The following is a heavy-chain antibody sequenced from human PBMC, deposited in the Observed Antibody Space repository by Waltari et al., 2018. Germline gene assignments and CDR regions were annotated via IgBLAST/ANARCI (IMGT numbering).Heavy chain of an antibody. J-gene: IGHJ5*02. V-gene: IGHV1-2*06. D-gene: IGHD4-17*01. CDR1: GYTFTGYY. Sequence: QVQLVQSGAEVKKPGASVKVSCQASGYTFTGYYIHWVRQAPGQGLEWMGRIHPNSGGTNYAQKFQGRVTMSRDTSISTAYMEVRRLRSDDTAVYYCARTYDYGEVRYNWFDPWGQGTLVTVSS. CDR2: IHPNSGGT. CDR3: ARTYDYGEVRYNWFDP.